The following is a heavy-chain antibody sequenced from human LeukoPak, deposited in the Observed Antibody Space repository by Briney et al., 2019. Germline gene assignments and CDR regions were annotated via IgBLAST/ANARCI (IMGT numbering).Heavy chain of an antibody. J-gene: IGHJ4*02. V-gene: IGHV1-46*01. CDR2: INPSGGST. Sequence: ASVKVSCEASGYTFTNYYVHWVRQAPGQGLEWMGIINPSGGSTSYAQKFQGRVTMTRDTSTSTVYTELSGLTSEDTAVYYCARERRYYDSNGYYTLDYWGQGTLVTVSS. CDR1: GYTFTNYY. CDR3: ARERRYYDSNGYYTLDY. D-gene: IGHD3-22*01.